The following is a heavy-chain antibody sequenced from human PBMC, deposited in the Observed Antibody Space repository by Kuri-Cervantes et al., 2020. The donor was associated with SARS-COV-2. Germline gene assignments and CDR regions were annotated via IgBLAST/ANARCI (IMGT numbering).Heavy chain of an antibody. CDR2: IYYSGST. V-gene: IGHV4-61*01. J-gene: IGHJ4*02. Sequence: GSLRLSCTVSGGSISSSSYYWSWIRQPPGKGLEWIGYIYYSGSTNYNPSLKSRVTISVDTSKNQFSLKLSSVTAADTAVYYCASDNGLYWGQGTLVTVSS. CDR3: ASDNGLY. CDR1: GGSISSSSYY.